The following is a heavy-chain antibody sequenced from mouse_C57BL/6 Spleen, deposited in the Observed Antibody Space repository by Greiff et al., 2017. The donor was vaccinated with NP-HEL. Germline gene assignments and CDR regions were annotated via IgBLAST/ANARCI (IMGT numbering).Heavy chain of an antibody. Sequence: VQLLQSGAELVRPGASVKLSCTASGFNIKDDYMHWVKQRPEQGLEWIGWIDPENGDTEYASKFQGKATITADTSSNTAYLQLSSLTSEDTAVSYCTGGLRRGNWYFDVWGTGTTVTVSS. CDR3: TGGLRRGNWYFDV. V-gene: IGHV14-4*01. D-gene: IGHD2-4*01. CDR2: IDPENGDT. CDR1: GFNIKDDY. J-gene: IGHJ1*03.